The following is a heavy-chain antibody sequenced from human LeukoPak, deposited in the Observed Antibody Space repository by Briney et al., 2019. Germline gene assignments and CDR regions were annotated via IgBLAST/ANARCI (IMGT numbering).Heavy chain of an antibody. D-gene: IGHD3-16*01. CDR2: IRSSSSTM. V-gene: IGHV3-48*04. Sequence: GGSLRLSCAASGFTFSDNSMNWVRQAPGKGLEWLSYIRSSSSTMYYADSVKGRFTISRDNAKNSLYLQMNSLRAEDTAVYYCAKDPRGLMRTFDIWGQGTMVTVSS. J-gene: IGHJ3*02. CDR1: GFTFSDNS. CDR3: AKDPRGLMRTFDI.